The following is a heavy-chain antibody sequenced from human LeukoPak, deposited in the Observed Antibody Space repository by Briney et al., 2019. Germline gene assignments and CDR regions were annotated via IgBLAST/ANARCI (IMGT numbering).Heavy chain of an antibody. CDR2: IYYSGTT. CDR3: ARVLYGDSPTDYYYYYMDV. J-gene: IGHJ6*03. Sequence: SETLSLTCTVSGGSISSYYWSWIRQPPGKGLEWIGYIYYSGTTTYNPSLKSRVTISLDTSKKQFSLKLSSVTAADTAVYYCARVLYGDSPTDYYYYYMDVWGKGTTVTVSS. CDR1: GGSISSYY. V-gene: IGHV4-59*01. D-gene: IGHD4-17*01.